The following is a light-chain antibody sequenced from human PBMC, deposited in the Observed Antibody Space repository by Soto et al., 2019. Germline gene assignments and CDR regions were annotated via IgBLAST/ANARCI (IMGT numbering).Light chain of an antibody. J-gene: IGLJ2*01. Sequence: QPVLTQPASVSGSPGQSITISCTGTSSDVGGYNYVSWYQQHPGKAPRLIIYDVNNRPSGVSVRFSGSKSGNTASLTISGLQAEDESDYYCCSYTTSTTLVFGGGTKLTVL. V-gene: IGLV2-14*03. CDR2: DVN. CDR3: CSYTTSTTLV. CDR1: SSDVGGYNY.